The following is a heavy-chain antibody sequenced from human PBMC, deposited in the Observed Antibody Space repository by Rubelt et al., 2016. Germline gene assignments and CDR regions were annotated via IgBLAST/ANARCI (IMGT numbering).Heavy chain of an antibody. D-gene: IGHD2-15*01. CDR1: GFTFSSYW. J-gene: IGHJ4*02. Sequence: EVQLLESGGGLVQPGGSLRLFCAASGFTFSSYWMHWVRQAPGKGLVWVSRINSDGSTASYADSVKGRFTISRDNAHKTLFLQMNSLRAEDTSVYYCARGFEGQRGLNYWGQGTLVTVSS. CDR3: ARGFEGQRGLNY. V-gene: IGHV3-74*02. CDR2: INSDGSTA.